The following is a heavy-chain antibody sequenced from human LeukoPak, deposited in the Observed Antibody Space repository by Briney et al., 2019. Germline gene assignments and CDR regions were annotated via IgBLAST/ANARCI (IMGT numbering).Heavy chain of an antibody. D-gene: IGHD3-10*01. CDR1: GFTFDDYA. CDR2: ISWNSGSI. CDR3: AKDGGIGSGSYYNRFDP. Sequence: GGSLRLSCAASGFTFDDYAMHWVQQAPGKGLEWVSGISWNSGSIDYADSVKGRFTISRDNAKNSLYLQMNSLRAEDTALYYCAKDGGIGSGSYYNRFDPWGQGTLVTVSS. J-gene: IGHJ5*02. V-gene: IGHV3-9*01.